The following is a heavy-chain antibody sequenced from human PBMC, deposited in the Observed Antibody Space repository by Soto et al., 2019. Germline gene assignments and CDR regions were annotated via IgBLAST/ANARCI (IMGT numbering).Heavy chain of an antibody. CDR3: AKEWVYDSSGWSFDY. D-gene: IGHD3-22*01. V-gene: IGHV3-30*18. J-gene: IGHJ4*02. Sequence: QVQLVESGGGVVQPGRSLRLCWAASGFTFSSYGMHWVRQAPGKGLEWVAVISYDGSNKYYADSLKGRFTISRDNSKNTLYLQMNSLRVEDTAVYYCAKEWVYDSSGWSFDYWGQGTLVTVSS. CDR2: ISYDGSNK. CDR1: GFTFSSYG.